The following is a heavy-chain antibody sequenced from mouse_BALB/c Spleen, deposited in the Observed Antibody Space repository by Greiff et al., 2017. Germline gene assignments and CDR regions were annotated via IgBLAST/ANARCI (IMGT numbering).Heavy chain of an antibody. V-gene: IGHV5-6-5*01. CDR3: ARGTPHFDY. J-gene: IGHJ2*01. Sequence: VQLKESGGGLVKPGGSLKLSCAASGFTFSSYAMSWVRQTPEKRLEWVASISSGGSTYYPDSVKGRFTISRDNARNILYLQMSSLRSEDTAMYYCARGTPHFDYGGQGTTLTVSS. CDR2: ISSGGST. CDR1: GFTFSSYA.